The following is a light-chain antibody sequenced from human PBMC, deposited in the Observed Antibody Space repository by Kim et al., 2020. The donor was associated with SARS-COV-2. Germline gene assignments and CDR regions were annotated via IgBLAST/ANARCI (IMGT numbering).Light chain of an antibody. CDR3: QKYNSAPWT. CDR1: QGITNS. CDR2: AAS. V-gene: IGKV1-27*01. Sequence: GDRVTITCRASQGITNSLAWYQQKPGKVPQVLIYAASVLQSGVPSRFSGSGSGTDFTLTISSLQPEDVATYYCQKYNSAPWTFGQGTTVDLK. J-gene: IGKJ1*01.